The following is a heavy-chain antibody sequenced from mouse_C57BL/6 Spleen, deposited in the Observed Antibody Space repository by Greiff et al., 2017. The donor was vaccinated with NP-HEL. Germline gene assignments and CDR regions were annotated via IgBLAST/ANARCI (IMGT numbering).Heavy chain of an antibody. D-gene: IGHD1-1*01. CDR2: IYPRDGST. CDR1: GYTFTDHT. V-gene: IGHV1-78*01. J-gene: IGHJ2*01. CDR3: ARSPYYYGSPYYFDY. Sequence: VQLQQSDAELVKPGASVKISCKVSGYTFTDHTIHWMKQRPEQGLEWIGYIYPRDGSTKYNEKFKGKATLTADTSSSTAYMQLNSLTSEDSAVYFCARSPYYYGSPYYFDYWGQGTTLTVSS.